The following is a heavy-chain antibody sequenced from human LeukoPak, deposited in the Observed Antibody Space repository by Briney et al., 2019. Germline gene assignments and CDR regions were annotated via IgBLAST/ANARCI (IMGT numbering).Heavy chain of an antibody. J-gene: IGHJ4*02. V-gene: IGHV4-39*07. CDR3: ARGGSGSYRPFDY. D-gene: IGHD1-26*01. CDR1: GGSISSNSYY. CDR2: IYYSGST. Sequence: SETLSLTCAVSGGSISSNSYYWGWIRQPPGKGLEWIGSIYYSGSTYYNPSLKSRVTISVDTSKNQFSLKLSSVTAADTAMYYCARGGSGSYRPFDYWGQGTLVTVSS.